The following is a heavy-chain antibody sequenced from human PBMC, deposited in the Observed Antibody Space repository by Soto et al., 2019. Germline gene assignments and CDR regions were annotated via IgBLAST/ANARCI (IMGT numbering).Heavy chain of an antibody. CDR1: GYTFTSYG. D-gene: IGHD3-10*01. CDR3: AKDWTLRGADRSDY. V-gene: IGHV1-18*01. J-gene: IGHJ4*02. CDR2: TSAYNGNT. Sequence: ASVKVSCKASGYTFTSYGISWVRRSLHQGLDRMGGTSAYNGNTNYAEQLPRRVNMTTDTSTSTVYRELRSLRSDDTAVYYCAKDWTLRGADRSDYWGQGTLVTFSS.